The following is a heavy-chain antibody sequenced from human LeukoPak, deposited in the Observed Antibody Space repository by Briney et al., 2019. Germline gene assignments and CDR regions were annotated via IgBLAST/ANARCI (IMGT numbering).Heavy chain of an antibody. V-gene: IGHV4-4*07. CDR2: IYSSGST. CDR3: AREYDFWSGYYTD. Sequence: PSETLSLTCTASGGSISSYYWSWIRQPAGKGLEWIGRIYSSGSTTYNPSLKSRVSLSVDTSKNQFSLELSSVTAADTAVYYCAREYDFWSGYYTDWGQGTLVTVSS. J-gene: IGHJ4*02. D-gene: IGHD3-3*01. CDR1: GGSISSYY.